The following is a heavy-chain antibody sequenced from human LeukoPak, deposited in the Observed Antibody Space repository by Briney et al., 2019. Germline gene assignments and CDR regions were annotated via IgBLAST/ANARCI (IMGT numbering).Heavy chain of an antibody. J-gene: IGHJ4*02. Sequence: GESLRLSCAASGFTFSSYGMHWVRQDPGKGLEWVAVISYDGSNKYYADSVKGRFTISRDNSKNTLYLQMNSLRAEDTAVYYCAKDSEQRSYYYGSGSPLKNYFDYWGQGTLVTVSS. D-gene: IGHD3-10*01. CDR2: ISYDGSNK. V-gene: IGHV3-30*18. CDR1: GFTFSSYG. CDR3: AKDSEQRSYYYGSGSPLKNYFDY.